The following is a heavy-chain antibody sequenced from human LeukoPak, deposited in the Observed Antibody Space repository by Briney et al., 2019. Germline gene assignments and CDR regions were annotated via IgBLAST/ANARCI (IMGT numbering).Heavy chain of an antibody. CDR1: GFTFSSYS. Sequence: GGSLRLSCAASGFTFSSYSMNWVRQAPGKGLEWVSFISSSRSYIYYADSVKGRFTISRDNSKNTLYLQMNSLRAEDTAVYYCAKDALVLRYTRQREYYFDYWGQGTLVTVSS. V-gene: IGHV3-21*01. CDR3: AKDALVLRYTRQREYYFDY. J-gene: IGHJ4*02. CDR2: ISSSRSYI. D-gene: IGHD3-9*01.